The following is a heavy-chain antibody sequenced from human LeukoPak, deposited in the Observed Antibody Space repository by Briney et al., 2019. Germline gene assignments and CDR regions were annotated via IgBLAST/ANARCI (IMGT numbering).Heavy chain of an antibody. J-gene: IGHJ4*02. CDR2: ISSSGSTI. CDR3: ARADGDYVSKQV. V-gene: IGHV3-11*01. D-gene: IGHD4-17*01. Sequence: PGGSLRLSCAASGFIFSDYYMSWIRQAPGKGLEWVSYISSSGSTIYYADSVKGRFTISRDNAKNSLYLQMDSLRAEDTAVYYCARADGDYVSKQVWGQGTLVTVSS. CDR1: GFIFSDYY.